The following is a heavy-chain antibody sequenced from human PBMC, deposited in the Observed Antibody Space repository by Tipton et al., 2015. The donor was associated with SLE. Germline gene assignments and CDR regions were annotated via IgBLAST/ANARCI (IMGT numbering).Heavy chain of an antibody. CDR2: INHSGST. CDR3: ARGLWFGEPPFDY. D-gene: IGHD3-10*01. J-gene: IGHJ4*02. CDR1: GGSFSGYY. V-gene: IGHV4-34*01. Sequence: LSLTCAVYGGSFSGYYWSWIRQPPGKGLEWIGEINHSGSTYYNTSLKSRVTMSVDTSKNQFSLKLSSVTAADTSVYFCARGLWFGEPPFDYWGQGTLVTVSS.